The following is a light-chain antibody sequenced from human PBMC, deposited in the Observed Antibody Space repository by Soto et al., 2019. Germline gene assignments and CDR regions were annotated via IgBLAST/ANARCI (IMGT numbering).Light chain of an antibody. J-gene: IGKJ2*01. CDR3: QQYDSSSPT. CDR2: DAS. V-gene: IGKV1-5*01. Sequence: DIPMTQSPSTLSASVGDGVTITCRASQNISVWLAWYQQRPGKAPKFLIYDASSLETGVPSRFSGSGSGTEFTLTIRSLPPDDFATYYCQQYDSSSPTFGQGTKLDIK. CDR1: QNISVW.